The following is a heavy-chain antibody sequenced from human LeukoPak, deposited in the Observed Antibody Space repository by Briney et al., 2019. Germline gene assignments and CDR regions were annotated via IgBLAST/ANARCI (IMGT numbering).Heavy chain of an antibody. D-gene: IGHD3-10*01. Sequence: SETLSLTCTVSSASISTYYWSWIRQPPGKGLEWIGYIYHSGTSNYNPSLKSRVTMSVDTSKSQFSLSLSSVTSADTAVYYCARDALWFGESNPLDYWGQGTLVTVSS. J-gene: IGHJ4*02. CDR1: SASISTYY. V-gene: IGHV4-59*01. CDR2: IYHSGTS. CDR3: ARDALWFGESNPLDY.